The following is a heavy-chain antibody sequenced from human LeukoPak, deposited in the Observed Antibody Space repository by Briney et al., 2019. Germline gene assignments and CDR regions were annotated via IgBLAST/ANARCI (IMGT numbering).Heavy chain of an antibody. CDR3: AREYYGSGSPLFAY. Sequence: ASVKVSCKASGGTFSSYAISWVRQAPGQGLEWMGGIIPIFGTANYAQKFQGRVTITTDESTSTAYMELSSLRSEDTAVYYCAREYYGSGSPLFAYWGQGTLVTVSS. CDR1: GGTFSSYA. V-gene: IGHV1-69*05. J-gene: IGHJ4*02. D-gene: IGHD3-10*01. CDR2: IIPIFGTA.